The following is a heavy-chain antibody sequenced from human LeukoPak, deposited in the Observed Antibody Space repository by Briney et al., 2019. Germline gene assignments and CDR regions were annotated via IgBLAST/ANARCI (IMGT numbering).Heavy chain of an antibody. Sequence: PGGSLRLSCAASGFTVSSNYMSWVRQAPGKGLEWVSVIYSGGSTHYADSVKGRFTISRDNSKNTLYLQMNSLRAEDTAVYYCARGLSGYVFDYWSQGTLVTVSS. D-gene: IGHD5-12*01. V-gene: IGHV3-66*02. J-gene: IGHJ4*02. CDR3: ARGLSGYVFDY. CDR2: IYSGGST. CDR1: GFTVSSNY.